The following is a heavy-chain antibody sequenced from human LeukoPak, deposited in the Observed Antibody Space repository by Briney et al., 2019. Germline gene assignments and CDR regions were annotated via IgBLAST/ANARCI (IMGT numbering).Heavy chain of an antibody. D-gene: IGHD1-14*01. V-gene: IGHV3-53*04. CDR3: ARDNLHGYNPVYFDY. Sequence: QSGGSLTLSCAVSGFTLRRNYMSWVRQAPGKGLEGVSGIYSGGSTHYSDSVKGRFPISRHDSKNTVHLQMNSPRAEDTAVYYCARDNLHGYNPVYFDYGGQGTLVTAS. J-gene: IGHJ4*02. CDR2: IYSGGST. CDR1: GFTLRRNY.